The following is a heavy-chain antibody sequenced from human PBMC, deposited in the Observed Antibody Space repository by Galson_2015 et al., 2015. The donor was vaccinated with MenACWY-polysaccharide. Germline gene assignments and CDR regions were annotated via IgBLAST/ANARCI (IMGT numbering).Heavy chain of an antibody. D-gene: IGHD1-26*01. Sequence: SLRLSCAVSGFTFSSYVMSWVRQAPGRGLEWVSSITDSGSSTYYVDSVKGRFTISRDNSKNTLFLQMNSLRADDTAVYYCAKGGREVDNWLDPWGQEALVTVSS. J-gene: IGHJ5*02. CDR1: GFTFSSYV. V-gene: IGHV3-23*01. CDR2: ITDSGSST. CDR3: AKGGREVDNWLDP.